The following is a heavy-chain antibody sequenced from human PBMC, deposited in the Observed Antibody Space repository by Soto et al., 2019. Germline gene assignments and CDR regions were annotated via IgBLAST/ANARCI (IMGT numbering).Heavy chain of an antibody. J-gene: IGHJ6*02. CDR3: ARVSGGKGSGSYDGYYYYGMDV. D-gene: IGHD3-10*01. CDR2: IIPIFGTA. Sequence: ASVKVSCKASGGTFSSYAISWVRQAPGQGLEWMGGIIPIFGTANYAQKFQGRVTITADESTSTAYMELSSLRSEDTAVYYCARVSGGKGSGSYDGYYYYGMDVWGQGTTVTVSS. V-gene: IGHV1-69*13. CDR1: GGTFSSYA.